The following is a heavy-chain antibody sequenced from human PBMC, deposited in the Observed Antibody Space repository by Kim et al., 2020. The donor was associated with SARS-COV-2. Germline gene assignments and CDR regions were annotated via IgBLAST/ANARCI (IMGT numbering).Heavy chain of an antibody. CDR1: GGSISSSSYY. Sequence: SETLSLTCTVSGGSISSSSYYWGWIRQPPGKGLEWIGSIYYSGSTYYNPSLKSRVTISVDTSKNQLSLKLSSVTAADTAVYYCARHGLIAAAGHSKIVNWFDPWGQGTLVTVSS. CDR2: IYYSGST. CDR3: ARHGLIAAAGHSKIVNWFDP. V-gene: IGHV4-39*01. D-gene: IGHD6-13*01. J-gene: IGHJ5*02.